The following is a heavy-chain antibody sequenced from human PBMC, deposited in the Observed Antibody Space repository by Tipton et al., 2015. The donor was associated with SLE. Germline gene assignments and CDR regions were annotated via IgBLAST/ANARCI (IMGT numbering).Heavy chain of an antibody. D-gene: IGHD5-18*01. CDR1: GGSISSSSYY. V-gene: IGHV4-39*02. CDR3: AREGKAMVPFDY. CDR2: IYYSGST. Sequence: TLSLTCTVSGGSISSSSYYWGWIRQPPGKGLEWIGSIYYSGSTYYNPSLKSRVTISVDTSKNQFSLKLSFVTAADTAVYYCAREGKAMVPFDYWGQGTLVTVSS. J-gene: IGHJ4*02.